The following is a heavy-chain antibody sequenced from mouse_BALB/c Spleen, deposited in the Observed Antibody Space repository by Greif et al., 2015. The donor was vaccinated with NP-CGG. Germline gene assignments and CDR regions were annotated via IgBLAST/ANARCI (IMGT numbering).Heavy chain of an antibody. D-gene: IGHD4-1*01. Sequence: MQLEESGPELVKPGASVKISCKASGYTFTDYNINWVKQKPGQGLEWIGWIYPGSGNTKCNEKFKGKATLTVDTSSSTASMQFSSLTSEYTAVYFCARRTGTEAMDYWGQGTSVTVSS. CDR3: ARRTGTEAMDY. V-gene: IGHV1-84*02. CDR2: IYPGSGNT. J-gene: IGHJ4*01. CDR1: GYTFTDYN.